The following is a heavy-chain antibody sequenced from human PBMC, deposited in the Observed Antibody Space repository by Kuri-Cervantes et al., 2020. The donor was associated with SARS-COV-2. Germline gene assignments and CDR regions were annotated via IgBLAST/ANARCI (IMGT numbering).Heavy chain of an antibody. Sequence: SETLSLTCTVSGGSISSYSWSWIRQPPGKGLEWIGYIYHSGSTYYNPSLKSRVTISVDRSKNQFSLKLSSVIAADTAVYYCARVLGSSAGYWFDPWGQGTLVTVSS. CDR2: IYHSGST. D-gene: IGHD6-6*01. CDR1: GGSISSYS. V-gene: IGHV4-30-2*01. J-gene: IGHJ5*02. CDR3: ARVLGSSAGYWFDP.